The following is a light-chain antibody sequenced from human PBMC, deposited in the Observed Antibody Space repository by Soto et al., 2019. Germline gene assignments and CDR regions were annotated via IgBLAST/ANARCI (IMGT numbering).Light chain of an antibody. CDR1: SSDVGFYNY. V-gene: IGLV2-14*01. Sequence: QSVLTPPASVSGSPGQSIAISFTGTSSDVGFYNYVSWYQQHPGKVPKLIIYEVTHRPSGVSNRFSGSKSGNTASLIISGLQAEDEADYYCTSYTTRSTRVFGTGTKLAVL. CDR3: TSYTTRSTRV. J-gene: IGLJ1*01. CDR2: EVT.